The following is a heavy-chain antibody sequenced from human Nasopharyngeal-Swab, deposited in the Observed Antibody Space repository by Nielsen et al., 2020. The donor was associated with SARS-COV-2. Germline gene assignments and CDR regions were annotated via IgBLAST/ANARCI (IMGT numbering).Heavy chain of an antibody. CDR3: ANPSNKKNRVPQSFDY. CDR2: IYWNDDK. D-gene: IGHD2-2*01. J-gene: IGHJ4*02. V-gene: IGHV2-5*01. Sequence: WIRQPPGKALEWLALIYWNDDKRYSPSLKSRLTITKDTSKNQVVLTMTNMDPGETETEECANPSNKKNRVPQSFDYWGQRTLVTVSS.